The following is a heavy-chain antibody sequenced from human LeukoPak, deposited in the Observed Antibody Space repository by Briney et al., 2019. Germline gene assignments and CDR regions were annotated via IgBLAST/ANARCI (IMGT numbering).Heavy chain of an antibody. CDR3: ARETIVVVINNWFDP. V-gene: IGHV3-30-3*01. Sequence: SGRSLRLSCAASGFTFSSYAMRWVRQAPGKGLEWVAVISYDGSNKYYADSVKGRFTISRDNSKDTLYLQMNSLRAEDTAVYYCARETIVVVINNWFDPWGQGTLVTVSS. CDR2: ISYDGSNK. D-gene: IGHD3-22*01. CDR1: GFTFSSYA. J-gene: IGHJ5*02.